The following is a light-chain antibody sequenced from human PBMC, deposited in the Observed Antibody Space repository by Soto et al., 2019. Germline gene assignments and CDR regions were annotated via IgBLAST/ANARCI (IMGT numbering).Light chain of an antibody. CDR2: DAS. CDR3: QQYYSYLFT. Sequence: AIGMTQSPSALSVATGDSVTVACRASQSFSSSLAWSQQKPGKAPTLLIYDASTLPSVVPSRFSGSGSGTEFTLTISCLEYEDFATYYCQQYYSYLFTFGPGTKVAIK. V-gene: IGKV1-8*01. J-gene: IGKJ3*01. CDR1: QSFSSS.